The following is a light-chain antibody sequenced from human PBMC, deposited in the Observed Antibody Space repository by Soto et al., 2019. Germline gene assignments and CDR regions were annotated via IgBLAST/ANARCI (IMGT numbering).Light chain of an antibody. V-gene: IGKV3-20*01. CDR2: GAS. CDR1: QSVSSSY. CDR3: QQYGSSSIFT. J-gene: IGKJ3*01. Sequence: EIVLTQSPGTLSLSPGERATLSCRASQSVSSSYLAWYQQKPGQAPRLLIYGASSRVTGIPDRFSGSGSGTAFTLTISRLEPEDFAVYYCQQYGSSSIFTFGPGTKVDI.